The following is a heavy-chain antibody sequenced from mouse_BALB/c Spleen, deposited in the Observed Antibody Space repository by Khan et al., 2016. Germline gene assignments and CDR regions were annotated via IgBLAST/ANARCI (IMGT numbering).Heavy chain of an antibody. CDR2: ISNGGGST. V-gene: IGHV5-12*02. Sequence: EVELVESGGGLVQPGGSLKLSCATSGFTFSDYYMYWVRQTPEKRLEWVAYISNGGGSTYYPDTVKGRFTISRDNAKNTLYLQMSRLKSEDTAMYYCARHRNYYGSRYYAMDYWGQGTSVTVSS. J-gene: IGHJ4*01. CDR3: ARHRNYYGSRYYAMDY. D-gene: IGHD1-1*01. CDR1: GFTFSDYY.